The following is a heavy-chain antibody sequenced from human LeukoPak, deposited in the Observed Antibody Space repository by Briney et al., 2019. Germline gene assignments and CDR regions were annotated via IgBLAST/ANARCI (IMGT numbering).Heavy chain of an antibody. V-gene: IGHV3-23*01. CDR3: ASESYSSSWPRGGNWFDP. CDR2: ISGTGGTT. D-gene: IGHD6-13*01. Sequence: GGSLRLSCAASGFTFSSYAMSWVRQAPGKGLEWVSVISGTGGTTYYADSVKGRFTISRDNAKNSLYLQMNSLRAEDTAVYYCASESYSSSWPRGGNWFDPWGQGTLVTVSS. CDR1: GFTFSSYA. J-gene: IGHJ5*02.